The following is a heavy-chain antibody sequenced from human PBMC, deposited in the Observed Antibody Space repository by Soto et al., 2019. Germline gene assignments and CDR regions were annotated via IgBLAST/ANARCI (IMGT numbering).Heavy chain of an antibody. D-gene: IGHD2-2*02. CDR2: IWYDGSNK. V-gene: IGHV3-33*01. Sequence: QVQLVESGGGVVQPGRSLRLSCAASGFTFSSYGMHWVRQAPGKGLEWVAVIWYDGSNKYYADSVKGRFTISRDNSKNTLYLQMNSLRAEDMAVYYCARDLPFHCISTSCYSGGVDYWGQGTLVTVSS. J-gene: IGHJ4*02. CDR1: GFTFSSYG. CDR3: ARDLPFHCISTSCYSGGVDY.